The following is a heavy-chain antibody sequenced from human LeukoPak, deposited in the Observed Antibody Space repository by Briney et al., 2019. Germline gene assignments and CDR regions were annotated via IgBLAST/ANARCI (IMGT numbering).Heavy chain of an antibody. CDR1: GFTFSNYA. Sequence: LPGGSLRLSCAASGFTFSNYAMHWVRQAPGKGLEWVSLISSGGTYEYYADSVKGRFTISRDNSKNTLYLQLNSLRAEDTAVYYCARDSTYYYDSGSSGPHYFDNWGQGTLVTASS. J-gene: IGHJ4*02. D-gene: IGHD3-10*01. V-gene: IGHV3-30*01. CDR2: ISSGGTYE. CDR3: ARDSTYYYDSGSSGPHYFDN.